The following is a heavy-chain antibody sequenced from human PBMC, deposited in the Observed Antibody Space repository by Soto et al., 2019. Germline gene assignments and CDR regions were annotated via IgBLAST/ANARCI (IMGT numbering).Heavy chain of an antibody. V-gene: IGHV4-39*01. Sequence: SETLSLTCTVSGGSISSSSYYWGWIRQPPGKGLEWIGSIYYSGSTYYNPSLKSRVTISVDTSKNQFSLKLSSVTAADTALYYCARHDLTIAARPNWFDPWGQGTLVTVSS. CDR3: ARHDLTIAARPNWFDP. CDR1: GGSISSSSYY. J-gene: IGHJ5*02. D-gene: IGHD6-6*01. CDR2: IYYSGST.